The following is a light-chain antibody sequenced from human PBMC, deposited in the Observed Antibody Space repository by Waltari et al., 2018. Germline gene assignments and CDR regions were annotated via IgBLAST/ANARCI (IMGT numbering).Light chain of an antibody. CDR3: SSYTTTSVI. J-gene: IGLJ2*01. V-gene: IGLV2-14*03. CDR2: DVS. Sequence: QSALTQPASVSGSPGQSTTISCTGPSSDVGGYNFVSCYQQHPGKGPKLLIFDVSNRPSGVSNRFSGSKSGNTASLTISGLQPEDEADYFCSSYTTTSVIFGGGTKLTVL. CDR1: SSDVGGYNF.